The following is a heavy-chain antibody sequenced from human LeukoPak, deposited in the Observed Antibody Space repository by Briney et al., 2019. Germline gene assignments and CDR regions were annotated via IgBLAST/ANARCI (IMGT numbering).Heavy chain of an antibody. CDR2: IYSGGST. V-gene: IGHV3-53*01. Sequence: PGRSLSLSCAASGFTVSSNYMSWVRQAPGKGLEWVSVIYSGGSTYYADSVKGRFTISRDNSKNTLYLQMNSLRAEDTAVYYCAKDFVAVAGTDPKDDYWGQGTLVTVSS. CDR3: AKDFVAVAGTDPKDDY. D-gene: IGHD6-19*01. J-gene: IGHJ4*02. CDR1: GFTVSSNY.